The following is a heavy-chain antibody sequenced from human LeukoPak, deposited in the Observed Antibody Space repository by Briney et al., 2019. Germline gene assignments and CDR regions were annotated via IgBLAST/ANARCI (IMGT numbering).Heavy chain of an antibody. D-gene: IGHD3-22*01. CDR3: ARDMWGDYYDSSGYYPPPLY. Sequence: ASVKVSCKASGYTFTSYYMHWVRQAPGQGLEWMGWINPNSGGTNYAQKFQGRVTMTRDTSISTAYMELSRLRSDDTAVYYCARDMWGDYYDSSGYYPPPLYWGQGTLVTVSS. CDR1: GYTFTSYY. CDR2: INPNSGGT. J-gene: IGHJ4*02. V-gene: IGHV1-2*02.